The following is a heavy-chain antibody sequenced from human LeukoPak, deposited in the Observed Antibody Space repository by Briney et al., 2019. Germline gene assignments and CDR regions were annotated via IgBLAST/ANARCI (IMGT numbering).Heavy chain of an antibody. J-gene: IGHJ6*02. CDR1: GYTFTSYY. V-gene: IGHV1-46*01. D-gene: IGHD4-17*01. CDR3: ARGALATTGANYYYYGMDV. CDR2: ISPSGGSP. Sequence: GASVKVSCKASGYTFTSYYMHWVRQAPGQGPEWMGIISPSGGSPGYAQKFQGRIIMTRDTSTSTVYMELSRLRSDDTAVYYCARGALATTGANYYYYGMDVWGQGTTVTVSS.